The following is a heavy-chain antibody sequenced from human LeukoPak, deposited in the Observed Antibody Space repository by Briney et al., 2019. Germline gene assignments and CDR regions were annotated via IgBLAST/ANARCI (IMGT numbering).Heavy chain of an antibody. V-gene: IGHV3-23*01. Sequence: GGSLRLSCAASGFTFSRNSMSWVRQAPGKGLDWVSGISGSSDIIHYADSVKGRFTISRDNSKNTLYLQMNSLRAEDTAVYYCAKDSIVYNGVYDAFDIWGQGTMVTVSS. J-gene: IGHJ3*02. CDR1: GFTFSRNS. D-gene: IGHD5-24*01. CDR3: AKDSIVYNGVYDAFDI. CDR2: ISGSSDII.